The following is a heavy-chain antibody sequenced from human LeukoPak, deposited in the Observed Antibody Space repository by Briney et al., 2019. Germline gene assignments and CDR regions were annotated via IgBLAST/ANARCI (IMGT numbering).Heavy chain of an antibody. CDR1: GYSFTNYW. CDR2: IYPYDSHT. J-gene: IGHJ2*01. V-gene: IGHV5-51*01. Sequence: GESLKISCKGSGYSFTNYWIGWVRQMPGKGLERMGIIYPYDSHTRYSPSFQGQVTISADKSISTAYLQWSSLKASDTAMYYCARHPEVVRSSDTWYFDLWGRGTLVTVSS. D-gene: IGHD2-2*01. CDR3: ARHPEVVRSSDTWYFDL.